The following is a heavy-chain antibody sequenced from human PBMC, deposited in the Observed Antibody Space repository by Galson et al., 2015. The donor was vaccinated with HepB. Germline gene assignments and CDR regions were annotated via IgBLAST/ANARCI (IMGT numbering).Heavy chain of an antibody. Sequence: SLRLSCAASGFTFSSYGMHWVRQAPGKGLEWVAFIRYDGSNKYYADSVKGRFTISRDNSKNTLYLQMNSLRAEDTAVYYCAKDTGWFGDLNWFDPWGQGTLVTVSS. CDR2: IRYDGSNK. CDR1: GFTFSSYG. CDR3: AKDTGWFGDLNWFDP. J-gene: IGHJ5*02. V-gene: IGHV3-30*02. D-gene: IGHD3-10*01.